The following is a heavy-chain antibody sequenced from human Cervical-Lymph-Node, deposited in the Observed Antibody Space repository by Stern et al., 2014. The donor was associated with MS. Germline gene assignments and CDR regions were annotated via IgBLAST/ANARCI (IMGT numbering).Heavy chain of an antibody. CDR3: ASTLHGGLYNWFDP. V-gene: IGHV3-21*02. CDR2: ITNSGASM. Sequence: EVQLVESGGGLVTPGGSLRLSCAASGFTFSDYSMNWVRQAPGKGLEWVSSITNSGASMYYGDSVKGRFTISSDNAKNTLYLQMDSLSAEDTATYFCASTLHGGLYNWFDPWGQGTLVTVSS. CDR1: GFTFSDYS. D-gene: IGHD2-2*01. J-gene: IGHJ5*02.